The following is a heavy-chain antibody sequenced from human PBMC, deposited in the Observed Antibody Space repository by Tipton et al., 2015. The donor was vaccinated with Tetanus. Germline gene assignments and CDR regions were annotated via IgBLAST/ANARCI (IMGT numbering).Heavy chain of an antibody. V-gene: IGHV4-31*03. CDR1: GDSLSRGGYF. J-gene: IGHJ5*02. Sequence: TLSLTCTVSGDSLSRGGYFWNWIRPRPGEGPEGIGYIYYSGDTYLNPSLGSRVSMSVDTSKNQFSLKLTSVTAADAAVYYCARDQGGGRVVRLNWLDPWGQGTLVTVSS. CDR2: IYYSGDT. D-gene: IGHD6-6*01. CDR3: ARDQGGGRVVRLNWLDP.